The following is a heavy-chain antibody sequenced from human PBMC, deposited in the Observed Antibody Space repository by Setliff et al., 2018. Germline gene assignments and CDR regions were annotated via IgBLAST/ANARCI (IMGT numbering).Heavy chain of an antibody. CDR1: GFAFSSIW. D-gene: IGHD2-2*02. CDR2: VTAGGAI. V-gene: IGHV3-15*07. Sequence: GGSLRLSCAASASGFAFSSIWMNWVRQASGKGLEWVGRVTAGGAIDYAAPVKGRFTISRDDSKNTVFLQMNSLKTEDTAVYYCATDVPACRGSTCYNAFDVWGQGTMVTVSS. CDR3: ATDVPACRGSTCYNAFDV. J-gene: IGHJ3*01.